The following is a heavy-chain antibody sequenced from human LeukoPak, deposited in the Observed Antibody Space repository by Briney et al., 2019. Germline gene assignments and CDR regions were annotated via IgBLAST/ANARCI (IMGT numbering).Heavy chain of an antibody. CDR1: GFTFSSYW. D-gene: IGHD3-22*01. Sequence: PGGSLRLSCAASGFTFSSYWMSWVRQASGKGLEWVANIKQDGSEKYYVDSVKGRFTISRDNAKNSLYLQMNSLRAEDTAVYYCARGGSRYYYDSSGYWFDYWGQGTLVTVSS. CDR3: ARGGSRYYYDSSGYWFDY. CDR2: IKQDGSEK. V-gene: IGHV3-7*01. J-gene: IGHJ4*02.